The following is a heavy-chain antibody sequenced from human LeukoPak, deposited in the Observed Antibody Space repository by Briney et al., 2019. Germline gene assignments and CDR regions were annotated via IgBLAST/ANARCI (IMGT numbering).Heavy chain of an antibody. CDR3: ATYRQVLLPFES. J-gene: IGHJ4*02. D-gene: IGHD5-18*01. CDR1: GVSISSSNSY. V-gene: IGHV3-23*01. CDR2: IFPSGGEI. Sequence: ETLSLTCTVSGVSISSSNSYWGWIRQPPGKGLEWVSSIFPSGGEIHYADSVRGRFTISRDNPKSTLSLQMNSLRAEDTAIYYCATYRQVLLPFESWGQGTLVTVSS.